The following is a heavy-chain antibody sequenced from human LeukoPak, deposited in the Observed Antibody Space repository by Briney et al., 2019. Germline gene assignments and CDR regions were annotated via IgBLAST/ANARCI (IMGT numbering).Heavy chain of an antibody. D-gene: IGHD5-18*01. CDR1: GFTFSSYG. J-gene: IGHJ4*02. CDR2: ISYDGSNK. CDR3: AKDLSSYGYVGDLDY. V-gene: IGHV3-30*18. Sequence: GGSLRLSCAASGFTFSSYGMHWVRQAPGKGLEWVAVISYDGSNKYYADSVRGRFTISRDNSKNTLYLQMNSLRAEDTAVYYCAKDLSSYGYVGDLDYWGQGTLVTVSS.